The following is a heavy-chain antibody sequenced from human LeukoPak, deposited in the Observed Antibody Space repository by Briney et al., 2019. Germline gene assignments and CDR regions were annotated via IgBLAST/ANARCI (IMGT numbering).Heavy chain of an antibody. V-gene: IGHV1-18*01. CDR2: ISAYNGNT. CDR3: GKTRGYTGYDPPDY. D-gene: IGHD5-12*01. J-gene: IGHJ4*02. CDR1: GYTFTSYG. Sequence: ASVKVSCKASGYTFTSYGISWVRQAPGQGLEWMGWISAYNGNTNYAQKLQGRVTMTTDTSTSTAYMKLRSLRSDDTAVYYCGKTRGYTGYDPPDYWGQGTLVTVSS.